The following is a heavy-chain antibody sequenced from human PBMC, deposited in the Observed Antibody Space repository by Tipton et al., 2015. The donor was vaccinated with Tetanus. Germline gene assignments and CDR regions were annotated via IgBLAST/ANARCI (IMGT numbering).Heavy chain of an antibody. V-gene: IGHV3-7*01. CDR2: IHHDGSVK. CDR3: ARDSGLWFGETDY. J-gene: IGHJ4*02. D-gene: IGHD3-10*01. CDR1: RFTFSSYW. Sequence: LSLTCAASRFTFSSYWMSWVRQVPGEGLEWVANIHHDGSVKNYVDSVKGRFTVSRDNAKNSLYLRMNSLRAEDTAVYYCARDSGLWFGETDYWGQGTLVTVSS.